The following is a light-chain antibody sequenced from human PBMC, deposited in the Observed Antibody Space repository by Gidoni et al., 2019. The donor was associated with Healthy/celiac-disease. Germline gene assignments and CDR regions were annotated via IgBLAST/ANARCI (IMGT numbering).Light chain of an antibody. CDR3: QSYDSSLSGNVV. V-gene: IGLV1-40*01. CDR2: GNS. Sequence: QSVLTQPPSVSGAPGQRVTISCTGCSSNIGAGYDVHWYQQLPGTAPKLLIYGNSHRPSGVPDRFSGSKSGTSASLAITGLQAEDEADYYCQSYDSSLSGNVVFGGGTKLTVL. CDR1: SSNIGAGYD. J-gene: IGLJ2*01.